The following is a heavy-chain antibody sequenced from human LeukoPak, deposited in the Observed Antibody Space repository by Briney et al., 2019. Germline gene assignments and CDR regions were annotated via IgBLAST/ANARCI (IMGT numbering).Heavy chain of an antibody. J-gene: IGHJ5*02. Sequence: GGSLRLSCAASGFTFSSYWMSWVRQAPGKGLEWVANIKQDGSEKYYVDSVKGRFTISRDNAKNSLYLQMNSLRAEDTAVYYCARDRDCSSTSCYLFDPWGQGTLVTVSS. CDR3: ARDRDCSSTSCYLFDP. D-gene: IGHD2-2*01. V-gene: IGHV3-7*01. CDR2: IKQDGSEK. CDR1: GFTFSSYW.